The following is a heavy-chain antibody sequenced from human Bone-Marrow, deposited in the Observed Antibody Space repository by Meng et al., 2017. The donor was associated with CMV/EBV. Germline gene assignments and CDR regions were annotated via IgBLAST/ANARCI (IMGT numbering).Heavy chain of an antibody. D-gene: IGHD3-10*01. V-gene: IGHV3-15*01. CDR1: GSTFSNAW. Sequence: GGSLRPSCAASGSTFSNAWMSWVRQAPGKGLEWVGRIKSKTDGGTTDYAAPVKGRFTISGDDSKNTLYLQMNSLRAEDTAVYYCAVHGWFGEYYFDYWGQGTLVTVSS. CDR2: IKSKTDGGTT. CDR3: AVHGWFGEYYFDY. J-gene: IGHJ4*02.